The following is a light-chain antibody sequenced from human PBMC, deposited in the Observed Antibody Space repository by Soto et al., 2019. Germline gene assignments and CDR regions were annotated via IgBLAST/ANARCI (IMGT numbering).Light chain of an antibody. CDR1: QSVSRY. J-gene: IGKJ5*01. Sequence: EMVFPQSSAPLCLAPGERATLSCRASQSVSRYLAWYQQKPGQTPRLLVYDASNMATCIPARVRGSGSGTDFALTSGSLEPEDFAVECLCQRISGPPNIFGQGTRLE. V-gene: IGKV3-11*01. CDR3: CQRISGPPNI. CDR2: DAS.